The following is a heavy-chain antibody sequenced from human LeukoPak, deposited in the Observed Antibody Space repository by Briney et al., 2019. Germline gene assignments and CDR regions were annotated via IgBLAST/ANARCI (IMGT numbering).Heavy chain of an antibody. D-gene: IGHD2-8*01. CDR1: GGSISSYY. Sequence: SETLSLTCTVAGGSISSYYWSWIRQPAGKGLELIGRIYTSGSTNYNPSLKSRVTMLVDTSKNQFSLQLSSVTAADKAVYYCARGVSGNWLDPWGQGTLVPVSS. CDR3: ARGVSGNWLDP. V-gene: IGHV4-4*07. CDR2: IYTSGST. J-gene: IGHJ5*02.